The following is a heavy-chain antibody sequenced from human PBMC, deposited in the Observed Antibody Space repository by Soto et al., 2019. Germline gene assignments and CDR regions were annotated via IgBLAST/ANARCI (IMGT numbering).Heavy chain of an antibody. CDR2: IIPVFGTT. Sequence: QVQLVQSGAEVKKPGSSLKLSCRASGGSFTSYSISWLRQAPGQGLEWMGGIIPVFGTTSYAQRVQGRVTITADESTSIAYLDLSSLISADTAVYYCARDPLIYFTSSSCHSYFDSWGQGTLVTVSS. CDR1: GGSFTSYS. V-gene: IGHV1-69*01. CDR3: ARDPLIYFTSSSCHSYFDS. D-gene: IGHD2-15*01. J-gene: IGHJ4*02.